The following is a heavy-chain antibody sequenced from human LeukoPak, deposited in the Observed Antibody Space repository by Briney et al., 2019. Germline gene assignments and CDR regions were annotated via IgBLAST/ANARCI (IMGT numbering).Heavy chain of an antibody. J-gene: IGHJ4*02. Sequence: GGSLRLSCAASGFTFSSYGMHWVRQAPGKGLEWVAVISYDGSNKYYADSVKGRFTISRDNSKNTLYLQMNSLRAEDTAVYYCAKGARQYQLAHPPDYWGQGTLVTVSS. CDR3: AKGARQYQLAHPPDY. D-gene: IGHD2-2*01. CDR1: GFTFSSYG. V-gene: IGHV3-30*18. CDR2: ISYDGSNK.